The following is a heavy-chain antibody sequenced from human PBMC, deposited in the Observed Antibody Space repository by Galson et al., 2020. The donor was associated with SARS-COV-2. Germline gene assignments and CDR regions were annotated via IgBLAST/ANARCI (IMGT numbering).Heavy chain of an antibody. V-gene: IGHV3-21*01. D-gene: IGHD3-9*01. CDR2: ISSSSSYI. CDR3: AREYFDWSKQDYYYYYGMDV. CDR1: GFTFSSYS. J-gene: IGHJ6*02. Sequence: GGSLRLSCAASGFTFSSYSMNWVRQAPGKGLEWVSSISSSSSYIYYADSVKGRFTISRDNAKNSLYLQMNSLRAEDTAVYYCAREYFDWSKQDYYYYYGMDVWGQGTTVTVSS.